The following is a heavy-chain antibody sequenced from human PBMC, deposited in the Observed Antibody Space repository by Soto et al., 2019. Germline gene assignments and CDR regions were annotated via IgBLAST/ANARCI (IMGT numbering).Heavy chain of an antibody. CDR3: ARDERGYNYVSDYGLDV. D-gene: IGHD5-18*01. CDR2: ISPTLDIV. J-gene: IGHJ6*02. Sequence: QVQLVQSGAELKKPGSSVKVSCEASGGTFNSHTIIAWVRQAPGQGPEGMGRISPTLDIVDYAQKFQDRVTNTADRPTDTAFMELLSRVSSDTAVCYCARDERGYNYVSDYGLDVWGQGTMVTVS. V-gene: IGHV1-69*08. CDR1: GGTFNSHT.